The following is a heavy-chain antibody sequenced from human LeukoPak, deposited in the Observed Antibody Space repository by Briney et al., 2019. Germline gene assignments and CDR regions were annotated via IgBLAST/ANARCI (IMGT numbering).Heavy chain of an antibody. CDR3: ARGPSRYSSGWHPVEDYFDY. D-gene: IGHD6-19*01. CDR1: GFTFSSYG. CDR2: ISYDGSNK. V-gene: IGHV3-30*03. Sequence: GGSLRLSCAASGFTFSSYGMHWVRQAPGEGLEWVAVISYDGSNKYYADSVKGRFTISRDNSKNTLYLQMNSLRAEDTAVYYCARGPSRYSSGWHPVEDYFDYWGQGTLVTVSS. J-gene: IGHJ4*02.